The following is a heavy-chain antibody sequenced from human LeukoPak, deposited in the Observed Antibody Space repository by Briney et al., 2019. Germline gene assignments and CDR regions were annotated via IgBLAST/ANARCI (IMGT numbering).Heavy chain of an antibody. CDR3: AKDFRIGYSAHFDY. V-gene: IGHV3-23*01. D-gene: IGHD2-21*01. Sequence: GSLRLSCVGSGFTXRSHAMSWVRQAPEKGLKFVSGIYENGGTTYYADSVKGRFSISRDNSKNTLYLQMDSLRGEDTAVYYCAKDFRIGYSAHFDYWGQGALVTVSS. CDR1: GFTXRSHA. J-gene: IGHJ4*02. CDR2: IYENGGTT.